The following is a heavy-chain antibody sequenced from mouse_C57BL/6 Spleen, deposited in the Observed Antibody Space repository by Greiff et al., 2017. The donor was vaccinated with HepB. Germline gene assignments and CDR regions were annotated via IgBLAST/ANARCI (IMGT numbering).Heavy chain of an antibody. V-gene: IGHV1-81*01. J-gene: IGHJ2*01. CDR1: GYTFTSYG. Sequence: VQLQQSGAELARPGASVKLSCKASGYTFTSYGISWVKQRTVQGLEWIGEIYPRSGNTYYNEKFKGKATLTADKSYSTAYMELRSLTSEDSAVYFCARSPFITTEGYFDYWGQGTTLTVSS. CDR3: ARSPFITTEGYFDY. CDR2: IYPRSGNT. D-gene: IGHD1-1*01.